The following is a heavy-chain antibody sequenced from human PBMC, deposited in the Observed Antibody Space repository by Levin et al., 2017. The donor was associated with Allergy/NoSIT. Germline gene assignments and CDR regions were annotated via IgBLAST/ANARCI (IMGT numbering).Heavy chain of an antibody. CDR3: ARSSPGGFSYGHHFDY. Sequence: SGPTLVKPTQTLTLTCTFSGFSLTTSAMCVSWIRQPPGKALEWLARIDWDDDKYYSTSLKTRLSISKDTSKNQVVLTMTNMDPVDTATYYCARSSPGGFSYGHHFDYWGQGTLIAVSS. J-gene: IGHJ4*02. CDR1: GFSLTTSAMC. CDR2: IDWDDDK. V-gene: IGHV2-70*11. D-gene: IGHD5-18*01.